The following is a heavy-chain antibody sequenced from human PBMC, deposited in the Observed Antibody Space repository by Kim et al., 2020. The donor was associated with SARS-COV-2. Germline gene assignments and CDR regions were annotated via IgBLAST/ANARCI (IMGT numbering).Heavy chain of an antibody. CDR2: ISSSGSTI. J-gene: IGHJ3*02. D-gene: IGHD3-3*01. CDR1: GFTFSDYY. CDR3: ARERRSTIFGVVIMSAFDI. Sequence: GGSLRLSCAASGFTFSDYYMSWIRQAPGKGLEWVSYISSSGSTIYYADSVKGRFTISRDNAKNSLYLQMNSLRAEDTAVYYCARERRSTIFGVVIMSAFDIWGQGTMVPVSS. V-gene: IGHV3-11*01.